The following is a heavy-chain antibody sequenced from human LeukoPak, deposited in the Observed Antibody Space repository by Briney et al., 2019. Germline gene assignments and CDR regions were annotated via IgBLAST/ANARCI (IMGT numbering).Heavy chain of an antibody. D-gene: IGHD7-27*01. V-gene: IGHV4-34*01. CDR2: INHSGST. Sequence: PSETLSLTCAVSGGSFSGYYWSWIRQPPGKGLEWIGEINHSGSTNYNPSLKSRVTISVDTSKNQFSLKLSSVTTADTAVYYCARGLGDWFDPWGQGTLVTVSS. J-gene: IGHJ5*02. CDR1: GGSFSGYY. CDR3: ARGLGDWFDP.